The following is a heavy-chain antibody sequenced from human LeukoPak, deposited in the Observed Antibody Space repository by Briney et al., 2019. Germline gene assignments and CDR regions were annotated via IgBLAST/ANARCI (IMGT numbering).Heavy chain of an antibody. CDR2: ISTYSGHT. Sequence: ASVKVSCKASGYTFNNYGISWVRQAPGQGLEWMGWISTYSGHTNYSQKVQGRVTMTTDISTSTAYMELRSLRSDDTAVHYCARGGHYDLWSGPPDYWGQGTLVTVSS. V-gene: IGHV1-18*01. J-gene: IGHJ4*02. D-gene: IGHD3-3*01. CDR1: GYTFNNYG. CDR3: ARGGHYDLWSGPPDY.